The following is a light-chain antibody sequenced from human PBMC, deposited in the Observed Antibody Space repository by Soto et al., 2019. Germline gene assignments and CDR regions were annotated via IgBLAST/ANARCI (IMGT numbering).Light chain of an antibody. CDR1: QSVSSN. Sequence: EIVMTQSPATRSVSPGERAPLSCRASQSVSSNLAWYQQKPGQAPRLLIYGASTRATGIPARFSGSGSGTEFTLTISSLQSEDFATYYCQQSYSAPRTFGQGTKVDIK. V-gene: IGKV3-15*01. CDR2: GAS. J-gene: IGKJ1*01. CDR3: QQSYSAPRT.